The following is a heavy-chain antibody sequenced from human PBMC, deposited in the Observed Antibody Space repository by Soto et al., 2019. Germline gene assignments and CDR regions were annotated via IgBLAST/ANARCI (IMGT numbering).Heavy chain of an antibody. CDR2: IIPIFGTA. D-gene: IGHD3-10*01. V-gene: IGHV1-69*13. CDR1: GGTFSSYA. Sequence: SVKVSCKASGGTFSSYAISWVRQAPGQGLEWMGGIIPIFGTANYAQKFQGRVTITADESTSTAYMELSSLRSEDTAVYYCARVGVLLWFGELLQNGMDVWGQGTTVTVSS. J-gene: IGHJ6*02. CDR3: ARVGVLLWFGELLQNGMDV.